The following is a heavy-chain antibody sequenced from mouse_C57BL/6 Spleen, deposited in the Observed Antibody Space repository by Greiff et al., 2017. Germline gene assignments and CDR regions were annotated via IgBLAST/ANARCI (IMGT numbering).Heavy chain of an antibody. V-gene: IGHV1-18*01. D-gene: IGHD1-1*01. CDR3: ARRDYYYGSSSAWFAY. CDR1: GYTFTDYN. J-gene: IGHJ3*01. CDR2: INPNNGGT. Sequence: EVQLQQSGPELVKPGASVKIPCKASGYTFTDYNMDWVKQSHGKSLEWIGDINPNNGGTIYNQKFKGKATLTVDKSSSTAYMELRSLTSEDTAVYYCARRDYYYGSSSAWFAYWGQGTLVTVSA.